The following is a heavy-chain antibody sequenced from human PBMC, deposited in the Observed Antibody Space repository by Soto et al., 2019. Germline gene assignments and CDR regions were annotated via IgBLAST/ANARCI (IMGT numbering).Heavy chain of an antibody. CDR1: AASINSGDSY. J-gene: IGHJ4*02. D-gene: IGHD3-10*01. CDR2: ITYRGAT. V-gene: IGHV4-31*03. CDR3: ARDSGESLRFFDY. Sequence: SETMSLTCTVSAASINSGDSYWNWIRQQPGEGLQWIGYITYRGATYSIPSLKSRVTMSVDTSKNQFSLKLSSVSAADTGMYYCARDSGESLRFFDYWGQGAPVTVSS.